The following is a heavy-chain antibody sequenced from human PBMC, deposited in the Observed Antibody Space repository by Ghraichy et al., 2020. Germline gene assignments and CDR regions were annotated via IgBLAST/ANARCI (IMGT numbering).Heavy chain of an antibody. CDR2: IIGTSTYT. J-gene: IGHJ4*02. Sequence: GGSLRLSCAASGFTFTDYYMSWIRQAPGKGLEWVSYIIGTSTYTNYADSVKGRFTITRDNAKNSLYLQMNSLRADDTAVYYCARLAYCACDCYYPNFWGQGTPVTVSS. CDR1: GFTFTDYY. D-gene: IGHD2-21*02. V-gene: IGHV3-11*06. CDR3: ARLAYCACDCYYPNF.